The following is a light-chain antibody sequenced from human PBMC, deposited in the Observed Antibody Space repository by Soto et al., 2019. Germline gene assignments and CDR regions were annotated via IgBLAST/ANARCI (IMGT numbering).Light chain of an antibody. V-gene: IGLV2-8*01. CDR2: EVS. CDR1: SSDVGGYNF. Sequence: QSVLTQPPSASGSPGQSVTISCTGTSSDVGGYNFVSWFQQHPGKVPKLIMYEVSKRPSGVPDRFSGSKSGNTASLTVSGLQADDEADYYCSSYAPTVYVFGTGTKVTVL. J-gene: IGLJ1*01. CDR3: SSYAPTVYV.